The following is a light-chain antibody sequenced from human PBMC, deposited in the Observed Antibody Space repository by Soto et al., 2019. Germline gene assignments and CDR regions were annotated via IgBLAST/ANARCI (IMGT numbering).Light chain of an antibody. V-gene: IGLV2-14*01. CDR2: DVN. Sequence: QSALTQPASVSGSPGQSITISCTGTSSDVGAYNYVSWYQQHPGKAPKLMIYDVNNRPSGASNRFSGSKSGNTAPLTISGLQAEDEADYYCTSWTSSTTMKFGGGTKVTVL. CDR1: SSDVGAYNY. J-gene: IGLJ2*01. CDR3: TSWTSSTTMK.